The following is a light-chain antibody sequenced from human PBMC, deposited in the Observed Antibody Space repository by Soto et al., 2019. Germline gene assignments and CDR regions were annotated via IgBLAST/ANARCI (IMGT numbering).Light chain of an antibody. CDR3: QQSYSTPWT. CDR1: QSISSY. V-gene: IGKV1-39*01. Sequence: DIQMTQSPSSLSASVGDRVTITCRASQSISSYLNWYQQKPGKAPKLLIYAASSLQSGVPSRFSGSGSATDFTLTISSLQPEDFATYYCQQSYSTPWTFGQGTMVEIK. J-gene: IGKJ1*01. CDR2: AAS.